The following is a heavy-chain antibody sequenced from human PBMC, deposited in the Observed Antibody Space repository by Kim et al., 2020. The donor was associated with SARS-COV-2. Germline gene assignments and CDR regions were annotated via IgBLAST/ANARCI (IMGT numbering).Heavy chain of an antibody. CDR1: GFTVSSNY. V-gene: IGHV3-53*01. CDR3: ARGSTVIHYYYGMDV. D-gene: IGHD4-4*01. Sequence: GGSLRHSCAASGFTVSSNYMSWVRQAPGKGLEWVSVIYSGGSTYYADSVKGRFTISRDNSKNTLYLQMNSLRAEDTAVYYCARGSTVIHYYYGMDVWGQGTTVTVSS. CDR2: IYSGGST. J-gene: IGHJ6*02.